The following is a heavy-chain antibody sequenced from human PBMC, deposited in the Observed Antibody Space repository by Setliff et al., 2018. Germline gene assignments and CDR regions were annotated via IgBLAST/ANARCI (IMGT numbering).Heavy chain of an antibody. V-gene: IGHV4-38-2*02. Sequence: PSETLSLTCTVSGYSISSGYIWGWIRQPPGKGLEWVGNIGHTGSINYNPSLKSRLTISVDTSKNQFSPKLTSVTAADTAVYYCAGGRRYDYWGQGALVTVSS. CDR3: AGGRRYDY. D-gene: IGHD5-18*01. CDR1: GYSISSGYI. J-gene: IGHJ4*02. CDR2: IGHTGSI.